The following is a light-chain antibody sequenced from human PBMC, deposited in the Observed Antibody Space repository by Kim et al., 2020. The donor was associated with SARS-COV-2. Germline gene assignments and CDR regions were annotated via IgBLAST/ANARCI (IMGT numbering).Light chain of an antibody. CDR1: SLRSYY. CDR3: NSRDSTDNVI. Sequence: SSELTQDPAVSVALGQTVRITCQGDSLRSYYATWYQQKPGQAPILVSYGKNNRPSGIPDRFSGSSSGNTASLTIPGTQAGDEADYYCNSRDSTDNVIFGG. J-gene: IGLJ2*01. CDR2: GKN. V-gene: IGLV3-19*01.